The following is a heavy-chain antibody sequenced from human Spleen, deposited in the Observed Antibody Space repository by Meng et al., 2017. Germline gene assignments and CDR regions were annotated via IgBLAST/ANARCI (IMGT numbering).Heavy chain of an antibody. CDR2: INHSGST. V-gene: IGHV4-34*02. Sequence: QVQLQQWGEGLLRPSETLSLTCAVYGGSFSTYSWTWIRQPPGKGLECIGEINHSGSTMYNPSLESRVTISVNTSKNQFSLRLRSVTAADSAVYYCARGPTTMAHDFDYWGQGTLVTVSS. D-gene: IGHD4-11*01. CDR3: ARGPTTMAHDFDY. J-gene: IGHJ4*02. CDR1: GGSFSTYS.